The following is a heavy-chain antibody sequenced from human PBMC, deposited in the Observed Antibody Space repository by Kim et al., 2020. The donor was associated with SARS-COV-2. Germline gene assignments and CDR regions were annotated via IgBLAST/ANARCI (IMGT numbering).Heavy chain of an antibody. Sequence: GGSLRLSCAASGFTFDDYAMHWVRQAPGKGLEWVSGISWNSGSIGYADSVKGRFTISRDNAKNSLYLQMNSLRAEDTALYYCAKDNGNLDSSGYRYENYYYGMDVWGQGTTVTVSS. CDR2: ISWNSGSI. D-gene: IGHD3-22*01. CDR1: GFTFDDYA. J-gene: IGHJ6*02. V-gene: IGHV3-9*01. CDR3: AKDNGNLDSSGYRYENYYYGMDV.